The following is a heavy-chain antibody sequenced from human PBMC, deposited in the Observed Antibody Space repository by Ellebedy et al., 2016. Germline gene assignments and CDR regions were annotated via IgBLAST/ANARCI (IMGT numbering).Heavy chain of an antibody. CDR2: VNHSGST. CDR1: GGSFSGYY. CDR3: ARSRSMGPFDY. J-gene: IGHJ4*02. Sequence: SETLSLTXAVYGGSFSGYYWSWIRQPPGKGLEWIGEVNHSGSTNYNPSLKSRGTISVDTSKNQFSLKLRYVTDADTAVYYCARSRSMGPFDYWGQGILVTVSS. V-gene: IGHV4-34*01. D-gene: IGHD2-8*01.